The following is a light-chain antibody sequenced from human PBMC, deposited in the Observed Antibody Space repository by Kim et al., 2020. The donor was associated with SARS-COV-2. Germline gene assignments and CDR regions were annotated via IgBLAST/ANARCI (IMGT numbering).Light chain of an antibody. Sequence: VQLTSTRSSGHSSYAYAWHQQQPEKGPRYFIMLDSDGSHTKGDGIPDRFSGSSSGAVRFLTIPSLQSEDEDDYYCQTWGTGMVFGGGTQLTVL. CDR1: SGHSSYA. CDR3: QTWGTGMV. CDR2: LDSDGSH. V-gene: IGLV4-69*01. J-gene: IGLJ2*01.